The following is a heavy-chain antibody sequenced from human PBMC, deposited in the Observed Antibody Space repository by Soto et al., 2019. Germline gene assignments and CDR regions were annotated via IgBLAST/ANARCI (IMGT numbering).Heavy chain of an antibody. CDR2: ISGYNGNT. V-gene: IGHV1-18*01. D-gene: IGHD2-2*01. J-gene: IGHJ5*02. Sequence: QVQLVQSGAEVKKPGASVKVSCKASGYTFTSYGISWVRQAPGQGLEWMGWISGYNGNTNYAQKFRGRVTMSTDTSTSTAYMDLSSLRSGDTAVYCCARDFRTSPLDPWGQGTLVTVSS. CDR1: GYTFTSYG. CDR3: ARDFRTSPLDP.